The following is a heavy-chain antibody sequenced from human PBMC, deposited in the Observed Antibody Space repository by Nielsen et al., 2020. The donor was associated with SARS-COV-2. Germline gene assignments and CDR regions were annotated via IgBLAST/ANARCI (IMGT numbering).Heavy chain of an antibody. Sequence: GGSLRLSCAASGFTFDDYAMHWVRQAPGKGLEWVSGISWNSGSIGYADSVKGRFTISRDNAKNSLYLQMNSLRAEDTASYYCAKAPNPLAAAGYYYFDYWGQGTLVTVSS. D-gene: IGHD6-13*01. CDR3: AKAPNPLAAAGYYYFDY. CDR2: ISWNSGSI. V-gene: IGHV3-9*01. CDR1: GFTFDDYA. J-gene: IGHJ4*02.